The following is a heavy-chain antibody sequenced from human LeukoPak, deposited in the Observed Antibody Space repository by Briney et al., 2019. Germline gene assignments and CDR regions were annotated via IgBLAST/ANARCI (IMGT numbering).Heavy chain of an antibody. D-gene: IGHD2-21*02. CDR3: AKDRAIVVVTDAFDI. CDR2: ISGSGGST. V-gene: IGHV3-23*01. J-gene: IGHJ3*02. Sequence: GGSLRLSCAASGFTFSSYAMSWVRQAQGKGVEWVSDISGSGGSTYYADSVKGRFTIYRDNSKKTLYMQMKRLRAEDKDVYYCAKDRAIVVVTDAFDIWGQGTMVTVSS. CDR1: GFTFSSYA.